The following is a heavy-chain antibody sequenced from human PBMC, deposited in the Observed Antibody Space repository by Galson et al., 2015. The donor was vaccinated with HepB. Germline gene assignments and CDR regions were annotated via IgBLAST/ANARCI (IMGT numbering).Heavy chain of an antibody. CDR1: GFTFSNAW. J-gene: IGHJ4*02. V-gene: IGHV3-15*01. D-gene: IGHD6-19*01. Sequence: SLRLSCAASGFTFSNAWMSWVRQAPGKGLEWVGRIKSKTDGGTTDYAAPVKGRFTISRDDSKNTLYLQMDSLKTEDTAVYYCTTEEQWLDPTDYWGQGTLVTVSS. CDR2: IKSKTDGGTT. CDR3: TTEEQWLDPTDY.